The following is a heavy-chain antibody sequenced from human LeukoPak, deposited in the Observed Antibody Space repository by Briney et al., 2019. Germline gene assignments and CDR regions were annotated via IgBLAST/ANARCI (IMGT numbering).Heavy chain of an antibody. J-gene: IGHJ4*02. CDR3: AKRLSRGYFGKLIFDF. V-gene: IGHV3-23*01. D-gene: IGHD3-9*01. CDR1: GFNFNNFA. Sequence: GGSLRLSCAASGFNFNNFAMSWVRQTPGKGLEWVSSITSTGESTYYADSLRGRFTISRDNSGGTLYLQMNSLRTEDSAVYYCAKRLSRGYFGKLIFDFWGQGALVTVSS. CDR2: ITSTGEST.